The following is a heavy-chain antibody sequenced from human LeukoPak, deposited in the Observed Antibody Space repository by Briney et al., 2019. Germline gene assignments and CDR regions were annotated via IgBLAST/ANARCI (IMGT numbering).Heavy chain of an antibody. CDR1: GDSISSYY. J-gene: IGHJ4*02. Sequence: PSETLSLTCTVSGDSISSYYWSWIRQPAGKGLEWIGRIYTSGSTNYNPSLKSRVTMSVDTSKNQFSLKLSSVTAADTAVYYCARGYYDSSGYYYFDYWGQGTLVTVSS. CDR2: IYTSGST. V-gene: IGHV4-4*07. CDR3: ARGYYDSSGYYYFDY. D-gene: IGHD3-22*01.